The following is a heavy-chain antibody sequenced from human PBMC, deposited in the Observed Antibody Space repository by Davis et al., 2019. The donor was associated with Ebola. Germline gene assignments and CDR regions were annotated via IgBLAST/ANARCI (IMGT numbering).Heavy chain of an antibody. D-gene: IGHD3-3*01. Sequence: GESLKISCAASGFSFSSYSMNWVRQAPGKGLEWVSYISSSSSTIYYADSVKGRFTISRDNSKNTLYLQMNSLRAEDTAVYYCAKELRFLEWFDRDYYYGMDVWGQGTTVTVSS. CDR3: AKELRFLEWFDRDYYYGMDV. CDR1: GFSFSSYS. V-gene: IGHV3-48*01. CDR2: ISSSSSTI. J-gene: IGHJ6*02.